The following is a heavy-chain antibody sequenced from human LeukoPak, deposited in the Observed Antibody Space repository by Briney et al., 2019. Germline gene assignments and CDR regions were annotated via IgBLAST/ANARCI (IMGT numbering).Heavy chain of an antibody. V-gene: IGHV3-66*01. CDR1: GFTVSSNY. D-gene: IGHD6-13*01. Sequence: GGSLRLSCAASGFTVSSNYMSWVRQAPGKGLEWVSVIHSGGSTYYADSVKGRFTISRDNAKNSLYLQMNSLRAEDTAVYYCAKDPRRYSRTGGYFDYWGQGTLVTVSS. CDR2: IHSGGST. J-gene: IGHJ4*02. CDR3: AKDPRRYSRTGGYFDY.